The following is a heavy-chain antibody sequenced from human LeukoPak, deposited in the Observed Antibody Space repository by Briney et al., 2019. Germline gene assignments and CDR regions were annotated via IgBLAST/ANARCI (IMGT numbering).Heavy chain of an antibody. CDR2: IIPILGIA. V-gene: IGHV1-69*04. CDR3: AREKEPYYFDY. CDR1: GGTFSSYA. J-gene: IGHJ4*02. Sequence: GASVKVSCKASGGTFSSYAISWVRQAPGQGLEWMGRIIPILGIANYAQKFQGRVTITADKSTSTAYMELSSLRSEDTAVYYCAREKEPYYFDYWGQGTLATVSS.